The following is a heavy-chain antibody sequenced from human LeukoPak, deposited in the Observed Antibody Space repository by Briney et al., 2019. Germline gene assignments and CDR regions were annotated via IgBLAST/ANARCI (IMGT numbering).Heavy chain of an antibody. CDR1: GASITSYY. D-gene: IGHD1-26*01. J-gene: IGHJ2*01. CDR2: IYSSANI. V-gene: IGHV4-4*09. Sequence: PSETLSLTCTVSGASITSYYWTWIRQPPGKELEWIGNIYSSANINFNPSLKSRVTISLDASQSHFSLKLNSVSAADTAIYYCARSPFVGGVGATSWYFDLWGRGALVIVSS. CDR3: ARSPFVGGVGATSWYFDL.